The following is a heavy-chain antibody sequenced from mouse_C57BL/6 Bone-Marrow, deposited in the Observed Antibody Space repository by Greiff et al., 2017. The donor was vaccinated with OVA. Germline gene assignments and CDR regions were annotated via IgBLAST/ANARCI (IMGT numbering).Heavy chain of an antibody. J-gene: IGHJ2*01. CDR2: INYDGSST. CDR1: GFTFSDYY. Sequence: EVQLVESAGGLVQPGSSMKLSCTASGFTFSDYYMAWVRQVPEKGLEWVANINYDGSSTYYLDSLKSRFIISRDNAKNILYLQMSSLKSEDTATYYCARDRSYYGYDGDFDYWGQGTTLTVSS. D-gene: IGHD2-2*01. CDR3: ARDRSYYGYDGDFDY. V-gene: IGHV5-16*01.